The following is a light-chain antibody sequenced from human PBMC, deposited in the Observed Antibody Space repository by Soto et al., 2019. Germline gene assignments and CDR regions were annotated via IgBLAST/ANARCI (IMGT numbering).Light chain of an antibody. V-gene: IGKV3D-20*01. CDR1: QSVNSRY. Sequence: EIILTQSPATLSLSPGERATLSCGASQSVNSRYLAWYQQKPGLAPRLLIYDASSRATGIPDRFSGSGSGTDFTLTISRLEPEDFAVYYCQQYGSSPPLTFGGGTKVEIK. CDR3: QQYGSSPPLT. CDR2: DAS. J-gene: IGKJ4*01.